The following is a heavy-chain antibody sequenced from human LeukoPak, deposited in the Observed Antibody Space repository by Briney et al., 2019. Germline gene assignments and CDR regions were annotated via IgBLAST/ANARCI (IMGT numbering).Heavy chain of an antibody. V-gene: IGHV1-18*01. CDR1: GYTFTSYG. J-gene: IGHJ4*02. Sequence: ASVKVSCKASGYTFTSYGISWVRQAPGQGLEWMGWISAYNGNTNYAQKLQGRVTMTTDTSTSTAYMELRSLRSDDTAVYYCARVDSGSYFLYFDSWGQGTLVTVSS. D-gene: IGHD1-26*01. CDR2: ISAYNGNT. CDR3: ARVDSGSYFLYFDS.